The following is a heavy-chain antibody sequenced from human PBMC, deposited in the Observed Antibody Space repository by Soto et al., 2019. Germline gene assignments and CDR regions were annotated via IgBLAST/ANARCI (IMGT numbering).Heavy chain of an antibody. V-gene: IGHV1-18*01. D-gene: IGHD3-3*01. Sequence: ASVKVSCKASGYTFTSYGISWVRQAPGQGLEWMGWISAYNGNTNYAQKLQGRVTMTTDTSTSTAYMELRSLRSDDTAVYYCARDTTIFGVVSYYYYGMDVWGQGTTVTVSS. CDR1: GYTFTSYG. CDR2: ISAYNGNT. CDR3: ARDTTIFGVVSYYYYGMDV. J-gene: IGHJ6*02.